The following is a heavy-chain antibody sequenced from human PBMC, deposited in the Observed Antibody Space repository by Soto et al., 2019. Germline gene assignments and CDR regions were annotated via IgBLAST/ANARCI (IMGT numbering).Heavy chain of an antibody. J-gene: IGHJ4*02. Sequence: GGSLRLSCAASGFTFSNYAMRWVRRAPGKGLEWVSAVSGSGVSTYYADSVKGRFAISRDNSKNTLYLQMNSLRADDTAVYYCAKEGHLRGYNSDQLYYFDYWGQGTLVTVSS. CDR1: GFTFSNYA. CDR2: VSGSGVST. V-gene: IGHV3-23*01. D-gene: IGHD5-18*01. CDR3: AKEGHLRGYNSDQLYYFDY.